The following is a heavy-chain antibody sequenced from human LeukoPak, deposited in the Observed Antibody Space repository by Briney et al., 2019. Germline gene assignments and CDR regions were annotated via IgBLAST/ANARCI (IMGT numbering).Heavy chain of an antibody. Sequence: GASVKVSCKASGYTFTGYYMHWVRQAPGQGLEWMGWINPNRGGTNYAQKFQGRVTMTRDTSISTAYMELSRLRSDDTAVYYCARAPSWYYYMDVWGKGTTVTVSS. CDR3: ARAPSWYYYMDV. CDR1: GYTFTGYY. CDR2: INPNRGGT. V-gene: IGHV1-2*02. J-gene: IGHJ6*03.